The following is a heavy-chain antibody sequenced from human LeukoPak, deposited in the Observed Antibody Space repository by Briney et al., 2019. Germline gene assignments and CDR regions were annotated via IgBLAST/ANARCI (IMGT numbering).Heavy chain of an antibody. V-gene: IGHV3-23*01. CDR1: GFAFSSYA. CDR2: IGASGGST. Sequence: GGSLRLSCATSGFAFSSYAMSWVRQAPGKGLEWVSGIGASGGSTYYADSVKGRFTISRGNSKNTLYLQMNSLRTEDTAVYYCAKAEGYDILTGLDYWGQGTLVTVSS. D-gene: IGHD3-9*01. J-gene: IGHJ4*02. CDR3: AKAEGYDILTGLDY.